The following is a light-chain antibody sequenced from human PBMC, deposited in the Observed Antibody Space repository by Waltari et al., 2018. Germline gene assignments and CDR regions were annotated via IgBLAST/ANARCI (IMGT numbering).Light chain of an antibody. CDR2: VKN. V-gene: IGLV3-19*01. CDR1: SLRIYY. J-gene: IGLJ3*02. CDR3: TSRDISGDVV. Sequence: SSELTQDPAVSVALGQTVRITCQGASLRIYYGSWSRQKPGKAPELVIYVKNNRPSGIPDRFSASSSGNTASLTITGAQAEDEADYYCTSRDISGDVVFGGGTKLTVL.